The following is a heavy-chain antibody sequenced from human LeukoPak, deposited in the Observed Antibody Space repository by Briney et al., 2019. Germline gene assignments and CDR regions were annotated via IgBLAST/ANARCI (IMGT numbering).Heavy chain of an antibody. V-gene: IGHV1-2*06. CDR1: GCNFTGYY. J-gene: IGHJ4*02. Sequence: ASVKVSCKASGCNFTGYYMHWVRQAPGQGLEWMGRINPNSGGTNYAQKFQGRVTMTRDTSISTAYMELSRLRSDDTAVYYCARVSIAARPLPGYWGQGTLVTVSS. CDR3: ARVSIAARPLPGY. D-gene: IGHD6-6*01. CDR2: INPNSGGT.